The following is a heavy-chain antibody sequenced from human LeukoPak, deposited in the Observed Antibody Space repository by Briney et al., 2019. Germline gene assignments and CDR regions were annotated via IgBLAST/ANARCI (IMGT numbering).Heavy chain of an antibody. CDR3: ERSSSITIFGVVEY. D-gene: IGHD3-3*01. V-gene: IGHV3-33*01. Sequence: GGSLRLSCAASGFTFSSYGMHWVRQAPGKGLEWVAVIWYDGSNKYYADSVKGRFTISRDNSKNTLYLQMNSLRAEDTAVYYCERSSSITIFGVVEYWGQGTLVTVSS. J-gene: IGHJ4*02. CDR1: GFTFSSYG. CDR2: IWYDGSNK.